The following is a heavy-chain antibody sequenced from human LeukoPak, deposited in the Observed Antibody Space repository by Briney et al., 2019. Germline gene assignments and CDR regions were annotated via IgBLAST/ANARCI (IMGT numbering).Heavy chain of an antibody. Sequence: SETLSLTCAVYGGSFSGYYWSWIRQPPGKGLEWTGEINHSGSTNYNPSLKSRVTISVDTSKNQFSLKLSSVTAADTAVYYCARARRLANYYYYGMDVWGQGTTVTVSS. J-gene: IGHJ6*02. CDR3: ARARRLANYYYYGMDV. D-gene: IGHD1-1*01. V-gene: IGHV4-34*01. CDR2: INHSGST. CDR1: GGSFSGYY.